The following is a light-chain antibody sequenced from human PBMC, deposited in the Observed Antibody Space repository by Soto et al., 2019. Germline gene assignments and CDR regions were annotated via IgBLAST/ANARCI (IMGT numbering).Light chain of an antibody. J-gene: IGKJ1*01. V-gene: IGKV3-11*01. CDR2: DAS. CDR1: QSVSSY. CDR3: QQRSHWPWT. Sequence: EIVLTQSPATLSLSPGERATLSCRASQSVSSYLAWYQQKPGQAPRLLLYDASNMATCIPARFSGSASGTDFTLTISSLEPEDFAVYYCQQRSHWPWTFGQGTKVEIK.